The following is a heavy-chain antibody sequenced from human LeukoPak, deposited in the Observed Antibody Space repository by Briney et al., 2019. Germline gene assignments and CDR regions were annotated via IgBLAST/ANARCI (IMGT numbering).Heavy chain of an antibody. CDR2: IYYSEST. CDR3: AIDNRDSTGYYSYYFDY. J-gene: IGHJ4*02. D-gene: IGHD3-22*01. V-gene: IGHV4-59*12. CDR1: GCSFSSYY. Sequence: KTSETLSLTCTVSGCSFSSYYLSWIRQPPGKGLEWVAYIYYSESTNYSPSLKSRVSISLDTSKKQFSLKLSSVTAADTAVYSCAIDNRDSTGYYSYYFDYWGQGTLVTVSS.